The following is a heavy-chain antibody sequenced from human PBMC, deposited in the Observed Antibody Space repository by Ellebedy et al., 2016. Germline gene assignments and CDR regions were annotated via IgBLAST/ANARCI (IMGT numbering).Heavy chain of an antibody. V-gene: IGHV3-21*01. D-gene: IGHD4-23*01. J-gene: IGHJ4*02. Sequence: GESLKISXAASGFTFRDYSMNWVRQAPGKGLEWVSSVRSRTYIYYADSVKGRFTISRDNAKNSLYLQMNSLRAEDTAVYYCARGLTVVTPWYFDSWGQGTRVTVSS. CDR2: VRSRTYI. CDR3: ARGLTVVTPWYFDS. CDR1: GFTFRDYS.